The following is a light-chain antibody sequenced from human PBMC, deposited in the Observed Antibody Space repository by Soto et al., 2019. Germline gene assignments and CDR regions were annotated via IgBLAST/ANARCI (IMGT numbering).Light chain of an antibody. CDR3: CSFARSSTWI. CDR1: NSDVGNYNH. V-gene: IGLV2-23*02. J-gene: IGLJ2*01. Sequence: QSVLTQPASVSGSPGQSITISCTGTNSDVGNYNHVSWYQQHPGKAPKLMIYEVSKRPSGVSNRFSGSKSANTASLTISGLQAEDEAVYYCCSFARSSTWIFGGRTKLTVL. CDR2: EVS.